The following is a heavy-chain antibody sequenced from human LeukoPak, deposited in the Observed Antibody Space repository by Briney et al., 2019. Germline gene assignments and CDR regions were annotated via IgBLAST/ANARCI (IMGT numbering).Heavy chain of an antibody. J-gene: IGHJ1*01. D-gene: IGHD6-19*01. CDR2: IYYSGST. Sequence: SETLSLTCTVSGGSISSYYWSWIRQPPGKGLEWIGYIYYSGSTNYNPSLKRRVTISVDTSKNQFSLKMSSVTAADTAVYYCARDALSVAGTGYFQHWGQGTLVTVSS. V-gene: IGHV4-59*01. CDR1: GGSISSYY. CDR3: ARDALSVAGTGYFQH.